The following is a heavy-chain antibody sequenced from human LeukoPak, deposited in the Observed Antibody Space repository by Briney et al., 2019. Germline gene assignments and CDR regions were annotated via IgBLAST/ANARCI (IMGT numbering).Heavy chain of an antibody. J-gene: IGHJ5*02. CDR1: GGSISSGSYY. CDR2: IYYSGTT. Sequence: SSETLSLTCTVSGGSISSGSYYWVWIRQPPGKGLEWIGTIYYSGTTYYNPSLKSRVTISVDTSKNQFSLRLSSVTAADTAVYYCAREVDAAAAYNWFDPWGQGTLVTVSS. CDR3: AREVDAAAAYNWFDP. D-gene: IGHD2-2*01. V-gene: IGHV4-39*07.